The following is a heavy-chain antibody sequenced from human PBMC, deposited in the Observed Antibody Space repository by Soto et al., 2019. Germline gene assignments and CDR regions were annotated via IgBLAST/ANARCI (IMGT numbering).Heavy chain of an antibody. CDR2: IYHSGST. J-gene: IGHJ3*02. CDR1: GGSISSGGYS. CDR3: ARATYYYGSGSWGAFDI. D-gene: IGHD3-10*01. Sequence: QLQLQESGSGLVKPSQTLSLTCAVSGGSISSGGYSWSWIRQPPGKGLEWIGYIYHSGSTYYNPSLKSRVTISVDRSKNQFSLKLGSVTAADTAVYYCARATYYYGSGSWGAFDIWGQGTMVTVSS. V-gene: IGHV4-30-2*01.